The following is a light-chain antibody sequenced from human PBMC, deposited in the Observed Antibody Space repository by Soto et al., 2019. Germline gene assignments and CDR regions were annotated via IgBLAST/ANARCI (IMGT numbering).Light chain of an antibody. CDR1: QSISTW. V-gene: IGKV1-5*03. Sequence: DIQMTQSPSTLSASIGDRVTITCRASQSISTWVAWYQQKPGKAPKLLIYAASSLESGVPSRFSGSGSGTEFTLTISSLQPDDFATYNCQQYNSFFTFGPGTKVDIK. CDR3: QQYNSFFT. J-gene: IGKJ3*01. CDR2: AAS.